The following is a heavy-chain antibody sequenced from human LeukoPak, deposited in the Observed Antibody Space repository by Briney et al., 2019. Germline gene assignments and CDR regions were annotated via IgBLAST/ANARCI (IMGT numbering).Heavy chain of an antibody. V-gene: IGHV3-11*01. CDR1: GFTFSDYY. J-gene: IGHJ3*02. CDR3: AKSLFTSATGTGRAFHI. Sequence: GGSLRLSCAAAGFTFSDYYMSWIRQAPGKGLEWVSYISSSGSTIYYADSVKGRFTISRDNSKNTLYLQMTGLRAGDTAEYYCAKSLFTSATGTGRAFHIWGPGTMVTVSS. D-gene: IGHD1-1*01. CDR2: ISSSGSTI.